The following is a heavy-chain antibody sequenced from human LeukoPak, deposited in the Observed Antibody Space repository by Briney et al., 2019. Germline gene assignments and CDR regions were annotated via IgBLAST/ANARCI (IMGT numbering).Heavy chain of an antibody. D-gene: IGHD3-3*01. CDR2: ISSSGSTI. CDR1: GLTFSSYE. J-gene: IGHJ6*02. CDR3: ARGDYDFWSGYYRNYGMDV. V-gene: IGHV3-48*03. Sequence: GGSLRLSCAASGLTFSSYEMNWVRQAPGKGLEWVSYISSSGSTIYYADSVKGRFTISRDNAKNSLYLQMNSLRAEDTAVYYCARGDYDFWSGYYRNYGMDVWGQGTTVTVSS.